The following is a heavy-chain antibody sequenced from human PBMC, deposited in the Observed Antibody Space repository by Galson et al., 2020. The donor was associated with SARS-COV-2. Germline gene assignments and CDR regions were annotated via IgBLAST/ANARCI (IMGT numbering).Heavy chain of an antibody. V-gene: IGHV3-15*01. CDR2: LKSNVHGGTT. J-gene: IGHJ3*02. D-gene: IGHD1-26*01. CDR3: TAIVGAGDTFDN. Sequence: SCAASGFSFKTAWMIWVRQAPGKGLEWIGRLKSNVHGGTTDFAAPVEGRFTISRDDSKNTLFLQMYSLKTEDTAVYYCTAIVGAGDTFDNWGQGTMVTVSP. CDR1: GFSFKTAW.